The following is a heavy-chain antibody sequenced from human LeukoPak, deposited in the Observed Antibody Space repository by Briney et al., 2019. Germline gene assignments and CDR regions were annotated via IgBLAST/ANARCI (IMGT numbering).Heavy chain of an antibody. CDR2: ISAYNGNT. Sequence: GASVKVSCKATGYTFTSYGISWVRQAPGQGLEWMGWISAYNGNTNYAQKLQGRVTMTTDTSTSTAYMELRSLRSDDTAVYYCARGESSGSALGDWFDPWGQGTLVTVSS. J-gene: IGHJ5*02. CDR3: ARGESSGSALGDWFDP. CDR1: GYTFTSYG. V-gene: IGHV1-18*01. D-gene: IGHD3-16*01.